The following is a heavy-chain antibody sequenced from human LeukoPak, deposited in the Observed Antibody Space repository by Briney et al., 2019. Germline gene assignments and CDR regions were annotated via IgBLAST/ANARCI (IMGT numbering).Heavy chain of an antibody. CDR1: GGSISSYY. D-gene: IGHD6-13*01. V-gene: IGHV4-4*07. CDR2: IYTSGST. CDR3: ARGSSSWYGFDY. Sequence: SETLSLTCSVSGGSISSYYWSWIWQPAGKGLEWIGRIYTSGSTNYNPSLKSRVTISVDKSKNQFSLKLSSVTAADTAVYYCARGSSSWYGFDYWGQGTLVTVSS. J-gene: IGHJ4*02.